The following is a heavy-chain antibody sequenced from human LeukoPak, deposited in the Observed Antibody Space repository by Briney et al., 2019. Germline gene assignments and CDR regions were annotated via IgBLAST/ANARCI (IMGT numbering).Heavy chain of an antibody. D-gene: IGHD3-10*01. Sequence: SETLSLTCAVYGGSFSGYYWSWIRQPPGKGLEWIGEINYSGSTNYNPSLKSRVTISVDTSKNQFSLKLSSVTAADTAVYYCARVCAVRGHYYYYYMDVWGKGTTVTISS. V-gene: IGHV4-34*01. CDR1: GGSFSGYY. CDR3: ARVCAVRGHYYYYYMDV. J-gene: IGHJ6*03. CDR2: INYSGST.